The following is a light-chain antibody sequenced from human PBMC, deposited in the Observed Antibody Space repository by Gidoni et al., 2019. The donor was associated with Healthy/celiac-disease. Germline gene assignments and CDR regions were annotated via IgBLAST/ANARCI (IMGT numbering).Light chain of an antibody. CDR3: QQSYSTLYT. V-gene: IGKV1-39*01. CDR1: QSISSY. Sequence: DIQMTQSQSSLSASVGDRVTITCRASQSISSYLNLYQQKPGKAPKLLIYAASSLQSGVPSMFSGSGSGTDVTLTISSLQPEDFATYYCQQSYSTLYTFGQGTKLEIK. J-gene: IGKJ2*01. CDR2: AAS.